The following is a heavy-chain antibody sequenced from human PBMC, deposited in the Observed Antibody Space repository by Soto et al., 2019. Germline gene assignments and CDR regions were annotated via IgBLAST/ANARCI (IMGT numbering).Heavy chain of an antibody. Sequence: GAAGMLCWEAWGGSFGAYAITWRRQAPGQGLEWMGGIIPMSATSNYAQKFQGRVTITADESTSTAYMELSSLRSEDTAVYYCAREGLVLVPTPVPSASYYYALDVWG. V-gene: IGHV1-69*13. CDR1: GGSFGAYA. J-gene: IGHJ6*02. CDR3: AREGLVLVPTPVPSASYYYALDV. D-gene: IGHD2-2*01. CDR2: IIPMSATS.